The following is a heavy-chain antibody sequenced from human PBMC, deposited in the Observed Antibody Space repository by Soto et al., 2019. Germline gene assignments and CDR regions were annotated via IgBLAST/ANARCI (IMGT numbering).Heavy chain of an antibody. J-gene: IGHJ6*02. V-gene: IGHV3-21*01. CDR1: GFTFSSYS. CDR2: ISSSSSYI. CDR3: AADAGATFDGYYYGMDV. D-gene: IGHD1-26*01. Sequence: SLRLSCAASGFTFSSYSMNWVRQAPGKGLEWVSSISSSSSYIYYADSVKGRFTISRDNAKNSLYLQMNSLRAEDTAVYYCAADAGATFDGYYYGMDVWGQGTTVTVSS.